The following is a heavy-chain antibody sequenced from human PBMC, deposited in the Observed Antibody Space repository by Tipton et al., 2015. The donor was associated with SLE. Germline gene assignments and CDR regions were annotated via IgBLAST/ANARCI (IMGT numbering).Heavy chain of an antibody. J-gene: IGHJ6*04. CDR3: EREVYSAGHYYYCGMDV. V-gene: IGHV1-18*01. D-gene: IGHD2-21*01. Sequence: QSGAEVKNPGASVKVSCKASGYTFTSYGISWVRQAPGQGLEWMGWISTYNGNTHYAQNLQGRVTMTTYTSTSTAYMELRSLRSDDPVVYYCEREVYSAGHYYYCGMDVWGNGTT. CDR1: GYTFTSYG. CDR2: ISTYNGNT.